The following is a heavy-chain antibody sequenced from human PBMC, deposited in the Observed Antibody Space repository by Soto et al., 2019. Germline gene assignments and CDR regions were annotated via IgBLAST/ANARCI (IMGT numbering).Heavy chain of an antibody. J-gene: IGHJ2*01. Sequence: ASVKVSCKASGYTFTSYAMHWVRQAPGQRLEWMGWINAGNGNTKYSQKFQGRVTITRDTSASTAYMELSSLRSEDTVVYYCARGGSLYCFLALWGRGTLVPVSS. CDR3: ARGGSLYCFLAL. D-gene: IGHD6-13*01. CDR1: GYTFTSYA. CDR2: INAGNGNT. V-gene: IGHV1-3*01.